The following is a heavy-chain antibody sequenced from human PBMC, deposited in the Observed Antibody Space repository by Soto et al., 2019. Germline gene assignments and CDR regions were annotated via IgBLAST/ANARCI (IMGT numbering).Heavy chain of an antibody. CDR2: ISFDESDR. CDR1: GFTLNGCA. Sequence: QVQLVESGGGMVQPGRSLRLSCAATGFTLNGCAMHWVRQAPGKGLEWVAVISFDESDRFYADSVKGRFTISRDNSKNTLFLQMNSLRAEDTAVYYCARDRGIGATRGVDYWGQGTLVTVSS. V-gene: IGHV3-30-3*01. CDR3: ARDRGIGATRGVDY. J-gene: IGHJ4*02. D-gene: IGHD3-16*01.